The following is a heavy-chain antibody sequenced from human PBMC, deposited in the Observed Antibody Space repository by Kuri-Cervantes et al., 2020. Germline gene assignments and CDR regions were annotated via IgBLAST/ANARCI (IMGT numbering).Heavy chain of an antibody. CDR1: GGSISSSSYY. J-gene: IGHJ6*02. CDR3: ARDLTIFGVVPYYGMDV. D-gene: IGHD3-3*01. V-gene: IGHV4-39*07. CDR2: IYYSGST. Sequence: SETLSLTCTVSGGSISSSSYYWGWIRQPPGKGLEWIGSIYYSGSTNYNPSLKSRVTISVDTSKNQFSLKLSSVTAADTAVYYCARDLTIFGVVPYYGMDVWGQGTTVTVSS.